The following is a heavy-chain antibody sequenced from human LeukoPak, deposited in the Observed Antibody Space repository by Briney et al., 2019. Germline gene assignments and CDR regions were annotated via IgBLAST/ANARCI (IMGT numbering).Heavy chain of an antibody. CDR3: ARDTRTSGGNNWFDP. D-gene: IGHD1-26*01. V-gene: IGHV4-4*07. CDR1: GGSISSYY. Sequence: SETLSLTCTVSGGSISSYYWSWIRQPAGKGLEWIGRIYTSGSTNYNPSLKSRVTMSVDTSKNQSSLKLSSVTAADTAVYYCARDTRTSGGNNWFDPWGQGTLVTVSS. J-gene: IGHJ5*02. CDR2: IYTSGST.